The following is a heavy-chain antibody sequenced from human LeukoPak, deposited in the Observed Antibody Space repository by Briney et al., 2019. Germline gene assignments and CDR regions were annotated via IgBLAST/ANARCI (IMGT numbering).Heavy chain of an antibody. CDR2: ISSSSSYI. CDR3: ARDDSTDYGFDY. CDR1: GFTFSSYS. J-gene: IGHJ4*02. D-gene: IGHD4-17*01. Sequence: GSLRLSCAASGFTFSSYSMNWVRQAPGKGLEWVSSISSSSSYIYYADSVKGRFTISRDNAKNSLYLQMNSLRAEDTAVYYCARDDSTDYGFDYWGQGTLVTVSS. V-gene: IGHV3-21*01.